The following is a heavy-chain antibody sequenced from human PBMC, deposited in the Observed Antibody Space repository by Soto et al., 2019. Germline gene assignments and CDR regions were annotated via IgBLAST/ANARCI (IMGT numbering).Heavy chain of an antibody. V-gene: IGHV3-9*01. D-gene: IGHD3-22*01. CDR2: ISWNSGSI. Sequence: PGGSLRLSCAASGFTFDDYAMHWVRQAPGKGLEWVSGISWNSGSIGYADSVKGRFTISRDNAKNSLYLQMNSLRAEDTALYYCARNYYYDSSGYAYNWFDPWGQGTLVTVSS. CDR1: GFTFDDYA. J-gene: IGHJ5*02. CDR3: ARNYYYDSSGYAYNWFDP.